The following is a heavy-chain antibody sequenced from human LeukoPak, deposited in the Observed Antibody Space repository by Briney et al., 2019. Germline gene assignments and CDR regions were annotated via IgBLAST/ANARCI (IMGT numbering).Heavy chain of an antibody. V-gene: IGHV1-8*01. CDR1: GYTFISYE. D-gene: IGHD3-9*01. J-gene: IGHJ3*02. CDR3: ARHNYDILTGLDAFDI. Sequence: GASVKVSCKASGYTFISYEINWVRQATGQGLEWMGWMNPKSGNTDYAQKFQGRVTMTRNTSISTAYMELSSLRSEDTAVYYCARHNYDILTGLDAFDIWGQGTMVTVSS. CDR2: MNPKSGNT.